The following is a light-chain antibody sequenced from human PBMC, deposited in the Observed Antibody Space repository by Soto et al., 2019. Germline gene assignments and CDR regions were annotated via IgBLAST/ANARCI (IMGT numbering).Light chain of an antibody. CDR2: DVS. CDR3: CSYAGSYV. V-gene: IGLV2-11*01. J-gene: IGLJ1*01. CDR1: SSDVGRYNY. Sequence: QSVLTQPRSVSGSPGQSVTISCTGTSSDVGRYNYVSWYQHHPGKAPQLMINDVSTRPSGVPDRFSGAKSGNTASLSISGLQVDDEADYYCCSYAGSYVFGTGTKVTVL.